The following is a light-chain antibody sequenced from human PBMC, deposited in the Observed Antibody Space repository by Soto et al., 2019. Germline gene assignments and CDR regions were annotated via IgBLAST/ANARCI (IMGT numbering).Light chain of an antibody. J-gene: IGLJ1*01. Sequence: QSALTQPASVSGSPGQSITIXXTGXSXXVGGYNYVSWYQQHPGKAPKLMIYEVSNRPSGVSNRFSGSKSGNTASLTISGLQAEDEADYYCSSYXRSSTLVFGTGTKLTVL. CDR1: SXXVGGYNY. CDR3: SSYXRSSTLV. CDR2: EVS. V-gene: IGLV2-14*01.